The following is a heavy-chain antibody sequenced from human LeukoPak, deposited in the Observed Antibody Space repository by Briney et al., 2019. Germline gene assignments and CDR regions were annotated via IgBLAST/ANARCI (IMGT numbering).Heavy chain of an antibody. CDR1: GDSISRGGDY. Sequence: PSETLSLTCSVSGDSISRGGDYWTWIRQHPEKGLEWIGYISGSGSTCYSPSLRSRVTVSADTSKNQFSLKLTSVTAADTAVFYCARVPIIRGVMEDWGQGTLVSVSS. D-gene: IGHD3-10*01. CDR3: ARVPIIRGVMED. V-gene: IGHV4-31*03. CDR2: ISGSGST. J-gene: IGHJ4*02.